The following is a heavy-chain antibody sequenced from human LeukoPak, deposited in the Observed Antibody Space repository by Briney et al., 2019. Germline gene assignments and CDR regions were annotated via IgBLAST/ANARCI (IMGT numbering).Heavy chain of an antibody. CDR3: ASQGYCTNGVCYL. CDR2: INHSGST. Sequence: SETLSLTCAVYGGSFSGYYWSWIRQPPGKGLEWIGEINHSGSTNYNPSLKSRVTISVDTSKNQFSLKLSSVTAADTAVYYCASQGYCTNGVCYLWGQGTLVTFSS. CDR1: GGSFSGYY. J-gene: IGHJ5*02. V-gene: IGHV4-34*01. D-gene: IGHD2-8*01.